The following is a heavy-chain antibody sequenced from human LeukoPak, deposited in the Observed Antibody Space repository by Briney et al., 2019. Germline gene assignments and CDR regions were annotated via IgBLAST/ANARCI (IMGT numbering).Heavy chain of an antibody. D-gene: IGHD1-26*01. CDR1: AASISSSYFY. CDR3: ARQRGGSWVNDY. CDR2: VFHSGST. V-gene: IGHV4-39*01. J-gene: IGHJ4*02. Sequence: PSETLSLTCTVSAASISSSYFYWSWIRQPPGKGLEWIGNVFHSGSTHYSPSLKSRVTISVDTSRKQFSLRLSAATAADTAVYYCARQRGGSWVNDYWGQGTLVTVSS.